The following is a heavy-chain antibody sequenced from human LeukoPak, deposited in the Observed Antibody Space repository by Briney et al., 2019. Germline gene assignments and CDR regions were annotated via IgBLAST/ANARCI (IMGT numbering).Heavy chain of an antibody. CDR2: IYYSGST. J-gene: IGHJ4*02. D-gene: IGHD3-16*02. V-gene: IGHV4-31*03. CDR1: GGSISSGGYY. Sequence: SETLSLTCTVSGGSISSGGYYLSWIRQHPGKGLEWIVYIYYSGSTYYNPSLKSRVTISVDTSKNQFSLKLSSVTAADTAVYYCARTHYDYVWGSYRSPYYFDYWGQGTLVTVSS. CDR3: ARTHYDYVWGSYRSPYYFDY.